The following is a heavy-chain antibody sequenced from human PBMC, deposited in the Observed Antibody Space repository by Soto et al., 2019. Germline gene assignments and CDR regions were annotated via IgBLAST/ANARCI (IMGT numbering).Heavy chain of an antibody. Sequence: SVKVSCKASGGTFSSYAISWVRQAPGQGLEWMGGIIPIFGTANYAQKFQGRVTITADESTSTAYMELSSLRSEDTAVYYCASTNSGYSYGYLPDDYWGQGTLVTVSS. D-gene: IGHD5-18*01. J-gene: IGHJ4*02. V-gene: IGHV1-69*13. CDR2: IIPIFGTA. CDR1: GGTFSSYA. CDR3: ASTNSGYSYGYLPDDY.